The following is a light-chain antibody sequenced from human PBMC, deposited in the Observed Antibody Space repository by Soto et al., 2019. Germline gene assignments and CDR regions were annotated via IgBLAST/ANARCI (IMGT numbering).Light chain of an antibody. CDR3: QHFGSSWYT. J-gene: IGKJ2*01. V-gene: IGKV3-20*01. CDR1: QSVSDNN. CDR2: GAS. Sequence: EVGLKQSPGALSLYPGDRGALSCRASQSVSDNNLAWYQLRPGQAPRLLIYGASRRATGIPDRFSGSGSGTDFTLTISGLEPEDFALYYCQHFGSSWYTLGQGTKVDIK.